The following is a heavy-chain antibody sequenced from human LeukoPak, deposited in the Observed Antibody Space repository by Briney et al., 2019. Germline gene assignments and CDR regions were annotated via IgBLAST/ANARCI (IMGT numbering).Heavy chain of an antibody. CDR1: GFTFSGSD. CDR2: IQTKANSYAT. Sequence: GGALKLSCAASGFTFSGSDIHWVRQASGKGLAWVARIQTKANSYATAYAASLRGRFTISRDDSKNTAYLQINSLITEDTAVYYCTTYTSGHYWGQGTLVTVSS. J-gene: IGHJ4*02. V-gene: IGHV3-73*01. D-gene: IGHD1-1*01. CDR3: TTYTSGHY.